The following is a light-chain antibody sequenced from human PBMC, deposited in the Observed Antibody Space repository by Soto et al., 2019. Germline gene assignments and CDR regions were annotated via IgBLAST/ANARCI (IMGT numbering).Light chain of an antibody. CDR2: VGTGGIVG. J-gene: IGLJ2*01. V-gene: IGLV9-49*01. CDR3: GEDLGSGSNFVV. Sequence: QLVLTQPHSASASLGASVTLTCTLSSGYSNYKVDWYQQRPGKGPRFVMRVGTGGIVGSKGDGIPDRFSVLGSGLNRYLTIKNIQEEDESAYHFGEDLGSGSNFVVFGGGTKLTFL. CDR1: SGYSNYK.